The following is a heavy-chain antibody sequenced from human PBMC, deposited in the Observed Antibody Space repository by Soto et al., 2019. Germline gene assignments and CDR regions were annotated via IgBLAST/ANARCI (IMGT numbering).Heavy chain of an antibody. CDR2: INDGNGNT. D-gene: IGHD2-15*01. CDR1: GYTFTTYA. CDR3: ARAVAARYSYYYYMDV. Sequence: QVQLVQSGAEVKKPGASVKVSCKASGYTFTTYAMHWVRQAPGQRLEWMGWINDGNGNTKYSQKFQGRVTITRDTSASTAYMELSSLRSEDTAVYYCARAVAARYSYYYYMDVWGKGTTVTVSS. V-gene: IGHV1-3*01. J-gene: IGHJ6*03.